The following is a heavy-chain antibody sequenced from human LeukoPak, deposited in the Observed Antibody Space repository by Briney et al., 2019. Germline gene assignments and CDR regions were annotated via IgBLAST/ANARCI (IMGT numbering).Heavy chain of an antibody. J-gene: IGHJ5*02. V-gene: IGHV4-59*12. D-gene: IGHD5-12*01. CDR3: AIASRGYDSNWFDP. Sequence: PSETLSLTCAVSGDSIINYYWSWIRQPPGKGLEWIGYIYYSGSTNYNPSLKSRVTISVDTSKNQFSLKLSSVTAADTAVYYCAIASRGYDSNWFDPWGQGTLVTVSS. CDR1: GDSIINYY. CDR2: IYYSGST.